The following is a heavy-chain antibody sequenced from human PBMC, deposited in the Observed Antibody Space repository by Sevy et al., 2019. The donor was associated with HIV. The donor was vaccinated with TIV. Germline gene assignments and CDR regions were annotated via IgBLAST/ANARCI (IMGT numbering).Heavy chain of an antibody. CDR2: LSFGCGEI. CDR1: GVTFSKYS. D-gene: IGHD2-8*01. CDR3: AREGCTKPHDY. V-gene: IGHV3-23*01. J-gene: IGHJ4*02. Sequence: GGSLRLSCAASGVTFSKYSMCWVRQPPGKGLEWVSTLSFGCGEINYADSVKGRFTISRDNSKSSVYLQMNNLRPEDTAVYYCAREGCTKPHDYWGQGTLVTVSS.